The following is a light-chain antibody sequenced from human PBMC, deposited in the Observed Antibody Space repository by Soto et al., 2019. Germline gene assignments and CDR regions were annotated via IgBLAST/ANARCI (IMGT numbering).Light chain of an antibody. CDR1: QSVCTN. CDR3: QQHSNWPPT. V-gene: IGKV3-11*01. Sequence: DIVLTQSPGTLALSPGEGATLSYRASQSVCTNLVWYQHKPGQAPRLLIYDASNRATGIPARFSGSGSGTDFTLTISSLEPEDFAVYYCQQHSNWPPTFGQGTQVEIK. J-gene: IGKJ5*01. CDR2: DAS.